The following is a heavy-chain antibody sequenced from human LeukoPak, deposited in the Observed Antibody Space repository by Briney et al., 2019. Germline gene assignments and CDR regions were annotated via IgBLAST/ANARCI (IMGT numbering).Heavy chain of an antibody. CDR2: INLKTGDT. D-gene: IGHD3-9*01. J-gene: IGHJ4*02. CDR3: ARGDLLTGYYLYSLDS. V-gene: IGHV1-2*02. CDR1: GYTFTDYY. Sequence: ASVKVSCKTSGYTFTDYYMLWVRQAPGQGLEWMGWINLKTGDTNYAQKVQGRVTMTRDTSISTAFMELSSLRSDDAALYYCARGDLLTGYYLYSLDSWGQGTLVTVSS.